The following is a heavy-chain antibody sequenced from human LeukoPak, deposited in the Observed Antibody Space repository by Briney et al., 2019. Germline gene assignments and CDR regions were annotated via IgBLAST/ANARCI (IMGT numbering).Heavy chain of an antibody. D-gene: IGHD5-18*01. CDR2: ISYDGSNK. J-gene: IGHJ4*02. V-gene: IGHV3-30-3*01. CDR1: GFTFSSYA. CDR3: AREGYSYGFAIDY. Sequence: GRSLRLSCAASGFTFSSYAMHWVRQAPGKGLEWVAVISYDGSNKYYADSVKGRFTISRDNSKNTQYLQMNSLRAEDTAVYYCAREGYSYGFAIDYWGQGTLVTVSS.